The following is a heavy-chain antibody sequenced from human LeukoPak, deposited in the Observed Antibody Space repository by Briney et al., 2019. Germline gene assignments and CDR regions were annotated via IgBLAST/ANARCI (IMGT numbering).Heavy chain of an antibody. CDR1: GFTFSSYW. CDR3: AKPRDQNFDY. V-gene: IGHV3-7*01. D-gene: IGHD1-14*01. J-gene: IGHJ4*02. CDR2: INQDGSDK. Sequence: GGSLRLSCAASGFTFSSYWMSWGRQAPGKGLEWVANINQDGSDKYYVDSVKGRFTISRDNAKNSLYLQMNSLRAEDTAVYYCAKPRDQNFDYWGQGTLVTVSS.